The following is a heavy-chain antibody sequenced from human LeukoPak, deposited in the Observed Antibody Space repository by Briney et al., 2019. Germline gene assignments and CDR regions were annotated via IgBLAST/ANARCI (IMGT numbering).Heavy chain of an antibody. V-gene: IGHV1-2*02. D-gene: IGHD6-19*01. Sequence: GASVKVSCKASGYTFTGYYMHWVRQAPGQGLEWMGWINPNSGGTNYAQKFQGRVTMTRDTSISTAYMELSRLRSDDTAVYYCASTHSSGWYNYYYMDVWGKGTTVTVSS. J-gene: IGHJ6*03. CDR1: GYTFTGYY. CDR2: INPNSGGT. CDR3: ASTHSSGWYNYYYMDV.